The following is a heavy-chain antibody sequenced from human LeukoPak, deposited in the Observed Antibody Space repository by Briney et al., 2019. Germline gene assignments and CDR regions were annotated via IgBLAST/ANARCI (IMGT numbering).Heavy chain of an antibody. CDR3: ARGNQLTYYYDS. D-gene: IGHD3-22*01. V-gene: IGHV4-34*01. CDR1: GGSFSGYY. CDR2: INHSGST. J-gene: IGHJ4*02. Sequence: SETLSLTCAVYGGSFSGYYRSWIRQPPGKGLEWIGEINHSGSTNYNPSLKSRVTISVDTSKNQFSLKLSSVTAADTAVYYCARGNQLTYYYDSWGQGTLVTVSS.